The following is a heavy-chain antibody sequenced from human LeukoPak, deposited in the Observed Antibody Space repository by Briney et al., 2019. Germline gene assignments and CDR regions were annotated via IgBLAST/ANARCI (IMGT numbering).Heavy chain of an antibody. CDR2: INPNSGGT. D-gene: IGHD3-22*01. CDR3: ARVREYYYDSSALDAFDI. V-gene: IGHV1-2*02. Sequence: ASVKVSCKASGYTFTGYYMHWVRQAPGQGLEWRGWINPNSGGTNYAQKFQGRVTMTRDTSISTAYMELSRLRSDDTAVYYCARVREYYYDSSALDAFDIWGQGTMVTVSS. CDR1: GYTFTGYY. J-gene: IGHJ3*02.